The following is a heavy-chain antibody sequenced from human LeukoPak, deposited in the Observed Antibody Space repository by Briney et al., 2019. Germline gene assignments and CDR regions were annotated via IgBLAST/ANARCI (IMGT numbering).Heavy chain of an antibody. CDR2: ISRSGDST. D-gene: IGHD2-15*01. V-gene: IGHV3-64D*06. CDR1: GFAFSGYA. Sequence: PGGSLTLSCSASGFAFSGYAMHWVRQAPGKGLEYVSAISRSGDSTYYADSVKGRISISRDNSKNTLYLQVSSLKTEDTAVYYCVKGPYTAAHWGQGTLVTVSS. J-gene: IGHJ4*02. CDR3: VKGPYTAAH.